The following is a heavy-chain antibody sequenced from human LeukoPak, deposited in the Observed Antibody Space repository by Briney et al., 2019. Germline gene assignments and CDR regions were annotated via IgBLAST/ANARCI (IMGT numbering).Heavy chain of an antibody. D-gene: IGHD6-19*01. CDR1: GFTFSSYG. V-gene: IGHV3-30*18. Sequence: GGSLRLSCAASGFTFSSYGMHWVRQAPGKGLEWVAVISYDGSNKYYADSVKGRFTISRDNSKSTLYLQMNSLRAEDTAVYYCAKESPIAVAAHWGQGTLVTVSS. CDR3: AKESPIAVAAH. CDR2: ISYDGSNK. J-gene: IGHJ4*02.